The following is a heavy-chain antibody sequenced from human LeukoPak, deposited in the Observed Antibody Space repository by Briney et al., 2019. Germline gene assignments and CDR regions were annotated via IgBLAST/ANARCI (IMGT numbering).Heavy chain of an antibody. CDR2: INPNSGGT. CDR3: VRYFYCSITSCYLGDGGYMDV. V-gene: IGHV1-2*02. CDR1: GYTFTGYY. J-gene: IGHJ6*03. D-gene: IGHD2-2*01. Sequence: ASVKVSCKASGYTFTGYYMHWVRQAPGQGLEWMGWINPNSGGTNYAQKFPCRVTMTRDTSITTAYMELRRLRSDATAAYYGVRYFYCSITSCYLGDGGYMDVWGKGTTVTISS.